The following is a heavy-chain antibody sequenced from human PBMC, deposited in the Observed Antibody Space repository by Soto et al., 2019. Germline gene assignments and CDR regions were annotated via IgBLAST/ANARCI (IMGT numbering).Heavy chain of an antibody. D-gene: IGHD6-13*01. J-gene: IGHJ4*02. CDR1: GYTFTSYD. CDR3: ARPYSSSWPGY. V-gene: IGHV1-8*01. CDR2: MNPNSGNT. Sequence: ASVTVSCQASGYTFTSYDINWVRQATGQGLEWMGWMNPNSGNTGYAQKFQGRVTMTRNTSISTAYMELSSLRSEDTAVYYCARPYSSSWPGYWGQGTLVTVSS.